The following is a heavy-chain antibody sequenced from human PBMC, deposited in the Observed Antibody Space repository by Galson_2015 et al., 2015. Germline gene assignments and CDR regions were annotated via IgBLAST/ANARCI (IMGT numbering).Heavy chain of an antibody. CDR2: IGGTGAKT. J-gene: IGHJ5*02. CDR1: GFTFSNSA. D-gene: IGHD1/OR15-1a*01. CDR3: ARVRGTSWNKGDWLDP. Sequence: SLRLSCAASGFTFSNSAMTWVRQAPGKGLEWVAAIGGTGAKTYYSESAKGRFTVSRDNSKNTLFLQMNSLTAHDTALYYCARVRGTSWNKGDWLDPWGQGTLVTVSS. V-gene: IGHV3-23*01.